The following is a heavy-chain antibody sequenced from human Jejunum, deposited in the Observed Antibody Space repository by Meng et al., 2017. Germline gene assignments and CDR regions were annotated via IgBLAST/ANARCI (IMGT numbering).Heavy chain of an antibody. CDR2: INPNSGGT. CDR1: GYTFTGYY. D-gene: IGHD3-10*01. J-gene: IGHJ4*02. V-gene: IGHV1-2*06. CDR3: ARSGEYGSGSYLLY. Sequence: ASVKVSCKASGYTFTGYYMHWVRQAPGQGLEWMGRINPNSGGTNYAQKFQGRVTMTRDTSISTAYMELSRLKSDDTAVYYCARSGEYGSGSYLLYWGQGTLVTVSS.